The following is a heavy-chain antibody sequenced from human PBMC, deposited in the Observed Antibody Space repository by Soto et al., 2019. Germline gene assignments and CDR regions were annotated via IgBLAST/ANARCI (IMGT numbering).Heavy chain of an antibody. D-gene: IGHD4-17*01. J-gene: IGHJ4*02. CDR3: ARDLNGDYYFDY. CDR1: GYTFTSYY. V-gene: IGHV1-46*01. CDR2: INPSGGST. Sequence: ASVKVSCKASGYTFTSYYMHWVREAPGQGLEWMGIINPSGGSTSYAQKFQGRVTMTRDTSTSTVYMELSSLRSEDTAVYYCARDLNGDYYFDYWGQGTLVTVSS.